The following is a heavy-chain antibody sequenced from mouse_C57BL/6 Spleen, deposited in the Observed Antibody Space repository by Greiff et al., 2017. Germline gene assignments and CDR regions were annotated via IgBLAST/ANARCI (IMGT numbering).Heavy chain of an antibody. CDR2: IDPSDSET. D-gene: IGHD1-1*01. V-gene: IGHV1-52*01. Sequence: VQLQQPGAELVRPGSSVKLSCKASGYTFTSYWMHWVKQRPIQGLEWIGNIDPSDSETHYNQKFKDKATLTVDKSSSTAYMQLSSLTSEDSAVYYCAREGLDYGSSYAMDYWGQGTSVTVSS. CDR3: AREGLDYGSSYAMDY. J-gene: IGHJ4*01. CDR1: GYTFTSYW.